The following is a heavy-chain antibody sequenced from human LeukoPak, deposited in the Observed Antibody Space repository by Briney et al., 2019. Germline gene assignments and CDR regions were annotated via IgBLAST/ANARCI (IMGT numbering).Heavy chain of an antibody. D-gene: IGHD5-24*01. V-gene: IGHV3-30-3*01. J-gene: IGHJ4*02. CDR3: ARDPNPYAEMATIADY. Sequence: GGSLRLSCAASGFTFSSYAMHWVRQAPGKGLEWVAVISYDGSNKYYADSVKGRFTISRDNSKNTLYLQMNSLRAEDTAVYYCARDPNPYAEMATIADYWGQGTLVTVSS. CDR1: GFTFSSYA. CDR2: ISYDGSNK.